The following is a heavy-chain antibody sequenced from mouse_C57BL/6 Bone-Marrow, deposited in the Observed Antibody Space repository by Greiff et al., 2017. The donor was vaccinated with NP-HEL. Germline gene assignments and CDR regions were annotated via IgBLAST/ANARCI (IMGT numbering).Heavy chain of an antibody. Sequence: QVQLQQSGPELVKPGASVKISCKASGYAFSSSWMNWVKQRPGKGLEWIGRIYPGDGDTNYNGKFKGKATLTADKSSSTAYMQLSSLTSEDSAVYFCAREMGLYYSNSYYFDYWGQGTTLTVSS. J-gene: IGHJ2*01. CDR1: GYAFSSSW. CDR2: IYPGDGDT. V-gene: IGHV1-82*01. D-gene: IGHD2-5*01. CDR3: AREMGLYYSNSYYFDY.